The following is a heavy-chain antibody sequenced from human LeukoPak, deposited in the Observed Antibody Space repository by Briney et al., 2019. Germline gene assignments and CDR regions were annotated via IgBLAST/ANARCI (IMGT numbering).Heavy chain of an antibody. CDR3: AGSRYCSSTSCYRKEDYYYYMDV. CDR1: GGTFSSYA. CDR2: IIPIFGTA. J-gene: IGHJ6*03. V-gene: IGHV1-69*13. D-gene: IGHD2-2*02. Sequence: APVKVSCKASGGTFSSYAISWVRQAPGQGLEWMGGIIPIFGTANYAQKFQGRVTITADESTSTAYMELSSLRSEDTAVYYCAGSRYCSSTSCYRKEDYYYYMDVWGKGTTVTVSS.